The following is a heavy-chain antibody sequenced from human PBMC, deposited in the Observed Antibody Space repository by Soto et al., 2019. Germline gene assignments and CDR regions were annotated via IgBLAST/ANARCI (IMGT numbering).Heavy chain of an antibody. J-gene: IGHJ5*02. CDR3: ARGVPIPHYYDSSGYVAWFDP. D-gene: IGHD3-22*01. Sequence: QVQLVQSGAEVKKPGASVKLSCEASGYTFTAFPIHWVRQAPGRSPEWMGWINTANGDTKYSQKFQGRVTITSDTSARTVYMELSSLTSQDTAVYYCARGVPIPHYYDSSGYVAWFDPWGQGTLVTVSS. V-gene: IGHV1-3*04. CDR1: GYTFTAFP. CDR2: INTANGDT.